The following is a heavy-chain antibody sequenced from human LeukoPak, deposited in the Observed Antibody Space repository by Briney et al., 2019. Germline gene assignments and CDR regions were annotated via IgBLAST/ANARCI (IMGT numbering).Heavy chain of an antibody. CDR3: AKDLITMIVVVKYRGFGFDY. CDR2: ISGSGGST. Sequence: PGGFLRLSCTASGFTFGDYAISWVRQAPGKGLEWVSAISGSGGSTYYADSVKGRFTISRDNSKNTLYLQMNSLRAEDTAVYYCAKDLITMIVVVKYRGFGFDYWGQGTLVTVSS. CDR1: GFTFGDYA. D-gene: IGHD3-22*01. V-gene: IGHV3-23*01. J-gene: IGHJ4*02.